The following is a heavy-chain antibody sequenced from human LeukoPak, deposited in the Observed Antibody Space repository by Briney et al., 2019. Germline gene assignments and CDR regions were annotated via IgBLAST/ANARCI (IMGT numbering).Heavy chain of an antibody. J-gene: IGHJ4*02. CDR2: LSGSGSST. CDR1: GFTFSSYA. D-gene: IGHD1-26*01. Sequence: PGGSLRVSCEASGFTFSSYAMSWVRRAPGKGLEWVSSLSGSGSSTHYANSVKGRFTISRDNSKDTLYLQMNSLRAEDTAVYYCAKVCSGSYLFYFDSWGQGTLVIVSS. CDR3: AKVCSGSYLFYFDS. V-gene: IGHV3-23*01.